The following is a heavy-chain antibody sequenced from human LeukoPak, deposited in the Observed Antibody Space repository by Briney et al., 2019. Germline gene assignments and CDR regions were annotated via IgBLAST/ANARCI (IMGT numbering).Heavy chain of an antibody. CDR3: ASTIVTTVYPPGWYFDL. CDR1: GFTFSRYW. Sequence: GGSLRLSCAASGFTFSRYWMGWVRQAPGKGLEWVANIKHDGSEKKYVDSVKGRFTVSRDNAKNSLYLQMNSLRAEDTAVYYCASTIVTTVYPPGWYFDLWGRGTQVTVSS. D-gene: IGHD4-17*01. CDR2: IKHDGSEK. J-gene: IGHJ2*01. V-gene: IGHV3-7*01.